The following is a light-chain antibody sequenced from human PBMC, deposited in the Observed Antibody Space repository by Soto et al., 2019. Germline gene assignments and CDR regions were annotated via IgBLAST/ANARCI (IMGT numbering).Light chain of an antibody. CDR3: QQYKNWPPLT. Sequence: EVVMTQSPATLSVSPGERATLSCRASQRVGSKLAWYQQKPGQAPRLLIFDAFTRATGIPARFSGSGSGTEFTLFISSLQSEDFAVYYCQQYKNWPPLTFGGGTKVEI. CDR1: QRVGSK. CDR2: DAF. J-gene: IGKJ4*01. V-gene: IGKV3-15*01.